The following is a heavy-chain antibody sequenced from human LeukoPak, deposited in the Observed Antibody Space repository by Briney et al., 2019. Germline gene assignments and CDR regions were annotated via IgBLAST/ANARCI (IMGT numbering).Heavy chain of an antibody. V-gene: IGHV4-34*01. CDR2: INHSGRT. CDR1: GGSFSGYY. Sequence: SETLSLTCAVYGGSFSGYYWSWIRQPPGKGLEWIGEINHSGRTNYNPSLKSRVTISVDSSKNQFSLKLSSVTAADTAVYYCARVKGYCSGGSCYSVAFDIWGQGTMVTVSS. CDR3: ARVKGYCSGGSCYSVAFDI. D-gene: IGHD2-15*01. J-gene: IGHJ3*02.